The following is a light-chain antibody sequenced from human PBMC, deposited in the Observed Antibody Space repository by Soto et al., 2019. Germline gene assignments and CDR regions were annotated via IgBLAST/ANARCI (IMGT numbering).Light chain of an antibody. CDR2: ATS. Sequence: DIQMTQSPSSLSASVGDRVTITCRASQSISGYLNWYQQKPGKAPNLLIYATSSLQSGVPSRFSGSGSGTDFTLTISSLQPEDFATYYCQQSYSTPTFGQGNKVEIK. CDR3: QQSYSTPT. J-gene: IGKJ1*01. V-gene: IGKV1-39*01. CDR1: QSISGY.